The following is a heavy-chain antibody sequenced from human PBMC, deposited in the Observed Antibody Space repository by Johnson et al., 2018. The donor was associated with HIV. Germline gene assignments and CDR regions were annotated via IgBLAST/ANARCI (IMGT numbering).Heavy chain of an antibody. V-gene: IGHV3-33*01. CDR2: IWYDGTDK. D-gene: IGHD3-3*01. CDR3: AMPYYDFWSGYYECNAFDL. CDR1: GFAFRNYG. Sequence: QVQLVESGGGLVQPGGSLRLSCAASGFAFRNYGMHWVRQAPGKGLEWVALIWYDGTDKDYADSVKGRFTISRDNAKNTLSMQMNSLRAEDTAVYYCAMPYYDFWSGYYECNAFDLWGRGTSVTVS. J-gene: IGHJ3*01.